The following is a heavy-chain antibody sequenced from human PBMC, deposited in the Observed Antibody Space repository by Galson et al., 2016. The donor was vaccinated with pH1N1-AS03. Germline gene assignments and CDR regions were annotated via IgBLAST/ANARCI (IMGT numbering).Heavy chain of an antibody. J-gene: IGHJ4*02. CDR2: IYFSGS. CDR1: GGSIENYY. Sequence: LSLTCTITGGSIENYYWTWIRQSPEKGLEWIGYIYFSGSKYNPSLKRRLTMSVDTSKNQFSLRLTSLTAADTAVYYCARMHDLLTGFDFWGRGMLVTVSS. CDR3: ARMHDLLTGFDF. D-gene: IGHD3-9*01. V-gene: IGHV4-59*08.